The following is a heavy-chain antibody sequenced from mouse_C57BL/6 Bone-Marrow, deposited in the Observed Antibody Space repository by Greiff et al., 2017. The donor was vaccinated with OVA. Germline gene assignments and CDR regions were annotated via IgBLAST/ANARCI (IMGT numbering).Heavy chain of an antibody. Sequence: EVQLKESGGGLVQPGGSLKLSCAASGFTFSDYYMYWVRQTPEKRLEWVAYISNGGGSTYYPDTVKGRFTISRDNAKNTLYLQMSRLKSEDTAMYYCARIYAAMDYWGQGTSVTVSS. CDR3: ARIYAAMDY. V-gene: IGHV5-12*01. J-gene: IGHJ4*01. D-gene: IGHD2-3*01. CDR1: GFTFSDYY. CDR2: ISNGGGST.